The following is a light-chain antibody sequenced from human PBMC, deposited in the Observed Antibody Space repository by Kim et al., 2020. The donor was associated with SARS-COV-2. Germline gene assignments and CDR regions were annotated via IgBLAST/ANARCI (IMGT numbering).Light chain of an antibody. V-gene: IGLV10-54*02. CDR2: RNN. Sequence: PPATLTSPGNSNTVGNQGAAWLQQHQGHPPKLLSSRNNNRPSGISERFSASRSGNTASLTITGLQPEDEADYYCSALDSSLSAWVFGGGTKLTVL. CDR3: SALDSSLSAWV. J-gene: IGLJ3*02. CDR1: SNTVGNQG.